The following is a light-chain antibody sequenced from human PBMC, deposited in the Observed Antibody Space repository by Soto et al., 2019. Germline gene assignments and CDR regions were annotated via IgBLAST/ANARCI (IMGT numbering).Light chain of an antibody. CDR2: GAY. CDR1: QVIGNY. V-gene: IGKV1-27*01. CDR3: QQYDNLPLT. J-gene: IGKJ4*01. Sequence: DIQMTQSPSSLSASLGDRVTITCRASQVIGNYLAWYQQKPGKVPKLLIYGAYTMQSGVPSRFSGSGSGTDFTFTISSLQPEDIATYYCQQYDNLPLTFGGGTKVDIK.